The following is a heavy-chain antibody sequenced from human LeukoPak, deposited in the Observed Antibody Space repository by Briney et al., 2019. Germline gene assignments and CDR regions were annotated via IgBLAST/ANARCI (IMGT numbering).Heavy chain of an antibody. J-gene: IGHJ4*02. Sequence: GGSLRLPCAASGFTFSVYAMIWVRQAPGKGLEWVSGISGSSSHTKDADFVRGRFTIYRDNSRNTLFLQLNSLTAEDTAVYYCAKEHDYTNAAPEWGFDSWGQGSLVIVSS. V-gene: IGHV3-23*01. D-gene: IGHD2-2*02. CDR1: GFTFSVYA. CDR3: AKEHDYTNAAPEWGFDS. CDR2: ISGSSSHT.